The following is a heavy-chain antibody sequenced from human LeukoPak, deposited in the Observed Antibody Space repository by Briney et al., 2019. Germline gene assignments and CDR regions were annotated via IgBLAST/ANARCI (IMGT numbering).Heavy chain of an antibody. CDR2: IYYSGST. D-gene: IGHD3-16*01. V-gene: IGHV4-59*12. Sequence: MPSETLSLTCTVSGVSISSYYWSWIRQPPGKGLEGIGYIYYSGSTNYNPSLKSRVTISVDTSKNQYSLKLSSVTAADTAVYYCARQYYDYVWGTHPYYFDYWGQGTLVTVSS. J-gene: IGHJ4*02. CDR3: ARQYYDYVWGTHPYYFDY. CDR1: GVSISSYY.